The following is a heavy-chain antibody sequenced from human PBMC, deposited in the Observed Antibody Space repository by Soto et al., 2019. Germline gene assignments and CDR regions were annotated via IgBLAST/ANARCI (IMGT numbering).Heavy chain of an antibody. V-gene: IGHV4-34*01. J-gene: IGHJ6*02. CDR2: INHSGST. Sequence: ASETLSLTCAAYGGSFSDYFWTWIRQPPGKGLEWIGEINHSGSTNFNPSLKSRVAISADTSRNQFSLRVTSVTAADTAVYYCAGREFASSSFHYYYYAVDVWGQGTTVTVSS. CDR3: AGREFASSSFHYYYYAVDV. D-gene: IGHD6-6*01. CDR1: GGSFSDYF.